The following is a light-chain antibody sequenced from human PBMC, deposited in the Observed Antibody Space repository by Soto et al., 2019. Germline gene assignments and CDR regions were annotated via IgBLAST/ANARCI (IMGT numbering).Light chain of an antibody. V-gene: IGKV1-17*03. J-gene: IGKJ1*01. CDR1: QDISNY. Sequence: IKMTQAPSAMSASEGDRVIITCRASQDISNYVAWFQQKPGKVPKRLIYATSSLESGVPSRFSGSGSGTEFTLTISSLQPDDFATYYCQQYNSYSTFGQGSIVDI. CDR3: QQYNSYST. CDR2: ATS.